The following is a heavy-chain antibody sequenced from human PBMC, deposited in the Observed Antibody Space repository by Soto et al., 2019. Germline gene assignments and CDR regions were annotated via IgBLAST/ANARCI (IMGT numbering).Heavy chain of an antibody. CDR3: AKEGVADKYYYYGMDV. J-gene: IGHJ6*02. CDR2: ISSDGNDK. CDR1: GFTFSSYP. V-gene: IGHV3-30*04. D-gene: IGHD3-3*01. Sequence: VQLVESGGGVVQPGRSLRLSCVASGFTFSSYPIHWVRQAPGQGLEWVTTISSDGNDKYYSDSVKGRFTTSRDNSKNTVYLQMNNLRVADTAVYYCAKEGVADKYYYYGMDVWGQGTTVNVSS.